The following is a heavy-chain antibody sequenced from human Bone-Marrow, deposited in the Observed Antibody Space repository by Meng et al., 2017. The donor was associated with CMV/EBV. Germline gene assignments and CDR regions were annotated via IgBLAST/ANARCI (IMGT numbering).Heavy chain of an antibody. D-gene: IGHD3-3*01. CDR3: ARDRPLRFLEWLSRPTLDY. J-gene: IGHJ4*02. CDR2: ISYDGSNK. V-gene: IGHV3-30*04. CDR1: GFTFSSYA. Sequence: LSLTCAASGFTFSSYAMHWVRQAPGKGLEWVAVISYDGSNKYYADSVKGRFTISRDNSKNTLYLQMNSLRAEDTAVYYCARDRPLRFLEWLSRPTLDYWGQRTLVTVSS.